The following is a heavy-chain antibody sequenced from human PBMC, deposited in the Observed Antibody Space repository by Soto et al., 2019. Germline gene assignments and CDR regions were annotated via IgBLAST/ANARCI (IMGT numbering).Heavy chain of an antibody. CDR1: GFSLSTDDVG. CDR2: IYWDDDK. Sequence: SGPTLVNPTQTLTLTCTFSGFSLSTDDVGVGWIRQPPGKALDWIAVIYWDDDKRYSPSLKSRLSITKDTSKNQVLLTMTNMDPVDTATYFCARSKYGISSFDYWGQGALVTVSS. V-gene: IGHV2-5*02. D-gene: IGHD6-6*01. J-gene: IGHJ4*02. CDR3: ARSKYGISSFDY.